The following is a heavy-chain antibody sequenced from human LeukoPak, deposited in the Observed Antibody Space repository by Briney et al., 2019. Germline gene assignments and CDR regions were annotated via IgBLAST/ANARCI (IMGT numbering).Heavy chain of an antibody. D-gene: IGHD5-24*01. J-gene: IGHJ4*02. CDR3: ASLYNDYCDY. CDR1: GFTFRNYG. CDR2: TIGTGDSK. V-gene: IGHV3-23*01. Sequence: PGGSLRLSCAASGFTFRNYGMSWVRQAPGKGLEWVSGTIGTGDSKFYADPVKGRFTISRDNSRNTLYLHMNSLRVDDTAVYYCASLYNDYCDYWGQGALVTVSS.